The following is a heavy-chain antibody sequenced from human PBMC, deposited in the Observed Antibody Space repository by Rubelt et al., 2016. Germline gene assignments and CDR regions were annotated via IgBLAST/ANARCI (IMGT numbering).Heavy chain of an antibody. D-gene: IGHD6-19*01. CDR3: ARDKVAGAIDF. Sequence: QIRLVQSGGGIEKPGASVTVSCRASGSTFIDYGVTWVRQAPGQGLEWMGWINPNSGGTNYARKFQGRVTMTSDTSISTAYKELSRLGSDDTAMYYCARDKVAGAIDFWGQGTLVTVSS. CDR2: INPNSGGT. J-gene: IGHJ4*02. CDR1: GSTFIDYG. V-gene: IGHV1-2*02.